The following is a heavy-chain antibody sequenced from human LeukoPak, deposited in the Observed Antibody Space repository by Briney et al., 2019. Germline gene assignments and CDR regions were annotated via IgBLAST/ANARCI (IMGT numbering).Heavy chain of an antibody. Sequence: ASVKVSCKASGYTLTSYDINWVRQATGQGLEWMGWISAYNGNTNYAQKLQGRVTMTTDTSTSTAYMELRSLRSDDTAVYYCARVLGGYDLQNWGQGTLVTVSS. CDR3: ARVLGGYDLQN. V-gene: IGHV1-18*01. CDR2: ISAYNGNT. CDR1: GYTLTSYD. D-gene: IGHD5-12*01. J-gene: IGHJ4*02.